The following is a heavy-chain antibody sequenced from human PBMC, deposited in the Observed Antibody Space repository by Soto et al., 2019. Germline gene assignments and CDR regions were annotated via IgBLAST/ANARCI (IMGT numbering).Heavy chain of an antibody. CDR2: VYFSGNT. CDR3: ATRITVFGLLIPPFDP. V-gene: IGHV4-61*08. Sequence: PSETLSLTCTVSGGSISSGDYYWTWIRQSPGKGLEWIGYVYFSGNTNYNPSLKSRVTISIDTSKNQFSLRLASVTAADTAIYYCATRITVFGLLIPPFDPWGQGTQVTVSS. CDR1: GGSISSGDYY. J-gene: IGHJ5*02. D-gene: IGHD3-3*01.